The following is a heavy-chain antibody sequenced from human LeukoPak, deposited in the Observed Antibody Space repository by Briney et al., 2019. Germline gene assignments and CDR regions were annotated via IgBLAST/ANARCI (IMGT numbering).Heavy chain of an antibody. Sequence: PGGSLRLSCAASGFTFSSYWMHWVRQAPGKGLVWVSRISTDVSTTTYADSVTGRSTISRDNAKNTLYLQMNSLRDEDTAVYYCSRDTFGPNDYWGQGTLVTVSS. D-gene: IGHD3-10*01. V-gene: IGHV3-74*01. CDR1: GFTFSSYW. CDR2: ISTDVSTT. CDR3: SRDTFGPNDY. J-gene: IGHJ4*02.